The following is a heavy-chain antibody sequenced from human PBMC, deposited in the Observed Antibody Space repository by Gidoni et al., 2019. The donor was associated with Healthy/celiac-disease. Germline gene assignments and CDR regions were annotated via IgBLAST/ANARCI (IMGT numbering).Heavy chain of an antibody. D-gene: IGHD2-15*01. CDR2: INHSGST. CDR3: ARGRLGYCSGGSCYSRNWFDP. J-gene: IGHJ5*02. Sequence: QVQLQQWGAGLLKPSETLSLTCAVYGGSFSCYYWSWIRQPPGKGLEWIGEINHSGSTNYNPSLKSRVTISVDTSKNQFSLKLSSVTAADTAVYYCARGRLGYCSGGSCYSRNWFDPWGQGTLVTVSS. CDR1: GGSFSCYY. V-gene: IGHV4-34*01.